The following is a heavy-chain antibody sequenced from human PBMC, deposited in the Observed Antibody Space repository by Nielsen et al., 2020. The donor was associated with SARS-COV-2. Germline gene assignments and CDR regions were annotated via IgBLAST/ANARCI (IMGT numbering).Heavy chain of an antibody. CDR2: IYSGGDT. V-gene: IGHV3-53*05. CDR1: GFTFSRNY. D-gene: IGHD2-2*01. Sequence: GGSLRLSCAASGFTFSRNYMSWVRQAPGKGPAWASVIYSGGDTFYADSVKGRFTISRDNSKNTLFLQMNSLRPEDTAVYFCARDGPTRATATDYWGQGTLVTVS. CDR3: ARDGPTRATATDY. J-gene: IGHJ4*02.